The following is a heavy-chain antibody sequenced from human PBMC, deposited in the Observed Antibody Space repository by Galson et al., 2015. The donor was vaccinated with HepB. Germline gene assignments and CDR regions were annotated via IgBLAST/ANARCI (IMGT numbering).Heavy chain of an antibody. V-gene: IGHV3-21*01. D-gene: IGHD3-3*01. CDR1: GFTFTSDV. CDR2: ISSSSSYI. Sequence: SLRLSCAASGFTFTSDVMYWVRQAPGKGLEWVSSISSSSSYIYYADSVKGRFTISRDNAKNSLYLQMNSLRAEDTAVYYCARRKVRDSEWLTNAFDIWGQGTMVTVSS. J-gene: IGHJ3*02. CDR3: ARRKVRDSEWLTNAFDI.